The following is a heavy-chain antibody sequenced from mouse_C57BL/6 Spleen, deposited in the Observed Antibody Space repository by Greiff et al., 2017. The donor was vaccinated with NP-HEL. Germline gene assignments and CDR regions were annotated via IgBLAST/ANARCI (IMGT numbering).Heavy chain of an antibody. CDR2: IYPRSGNT. CDR3: ARGNQRGYFDY. Sequence: QVQLQQSGAELARPGASVKLSCKASGYTFTCYGISWVKQRTGQGLEWIGEIYPRSGNTYYNEKFKGKATLTADKSSSTAYMELRSLTSEDSAVYFCARGNQRGYFDYWGQGTTLTVSS. J-gene: IGHJ2*01. V-gene: IGHV1-81*01. CDR1: GYTFTCYG.